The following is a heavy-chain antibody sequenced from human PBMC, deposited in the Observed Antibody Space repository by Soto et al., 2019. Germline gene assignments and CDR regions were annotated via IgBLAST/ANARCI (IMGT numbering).Heavy chain of an antibody. CDR1: GFTFSSYA. D-gene: IGHD2-15*01. CDR2: ISGSGAST. Sequence: QPGGSLRLSCAASGFTFSSYAMSWVRQAPGKGLEWVSSISGSGASTYYADSVKGRLTFSRDNSKNTLYLQMNSLRAEDTAVYYCAKVGYCSSSSCQYYFDYWGQGALVTVSS. V-gene: IGHV3-23*01. J-gene: IGHJ4*02. CDR3: AKVGYCSSSSCQYYFDY.